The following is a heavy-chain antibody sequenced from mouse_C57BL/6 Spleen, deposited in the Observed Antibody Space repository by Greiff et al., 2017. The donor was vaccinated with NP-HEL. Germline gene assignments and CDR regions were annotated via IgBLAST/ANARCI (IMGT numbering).Heavy chain of an antibody. J-gene: IGHJ1*03. Sequence: EVQLQQSGPELVKPGASVKISCKASGYSFTGYYMSWVQQSPDKSLEWIGDLNPSTGGTTYNQKFKAQATLTVDKSSSTAYMQLKSLTSEDSAVKYCARYYYYGSSYWYFDVWGTGTTVTVSS. D-gene: IGHD1-1*01. CDR3: ARYYYYGSSYWYFDV. V-gene: IGHV1-42*01. CDR1: GYSFTGYY. CDR2: LNPSTGGT.